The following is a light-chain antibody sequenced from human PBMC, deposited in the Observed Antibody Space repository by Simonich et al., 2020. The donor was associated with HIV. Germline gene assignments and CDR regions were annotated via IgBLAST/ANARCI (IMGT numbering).Light chain of an antibody. J-gene: IGKJ2*01. CDR1: QGISSA. V-gene: IGKV1D-13*01. CDR2: DAS. CDR3: QQYNNWLYT. Sequence: AIQLTQSPSSLSASVGDRVTITCRTSQGISSALAWYQQKPGKAPKLLIYDASSLESGVPSRFSGSGSGTDFTLTISSLHPEDFVVYYCQQYNNWLYTFGQGTKLEIK.